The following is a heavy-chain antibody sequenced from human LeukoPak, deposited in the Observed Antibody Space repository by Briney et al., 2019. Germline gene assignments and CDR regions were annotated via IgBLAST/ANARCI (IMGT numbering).Heavy chain of an antibody. D-gene: IGHD1-1*01. J-gene: IGHJ4*02. CDR1: GYTLTELS. Sequence: ASVKVSCKVSGYTLTELSMHWVRQAPGKGLEWMGGFDPEDGETIYAQKFQGRVTMTEDTSTDTAYMELSSLRSEDTAVYYCATTAPENWNDFYFDYWGQGTLVTVSS. CDR2: FDPEDGET. V-gene: IGHV1-24*01. CDR3: ATTAPENWNDFYFDY.